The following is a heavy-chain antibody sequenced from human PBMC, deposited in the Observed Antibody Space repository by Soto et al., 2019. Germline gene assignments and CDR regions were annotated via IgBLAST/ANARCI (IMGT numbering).Heavy chain of an antibody. D-gene: IGHD3-22*01. Sequence: EVQLLESGGGLVQPGGSLRLSCAASGFTFSSYAMSWVRQAPGKGLEWVSAISGSGGSTYYADSVKGLFTISRDNSKNSLYLQMNSLRVDDTAVYYCAKDLYYDSSGPNWFGPWGQGSLVIVSS. CDR1: GFTFSSYA. V-gene: IGHV3-23*01. CDR3: AKDLYYDSSGPNWFGP. CDR2: ISGSGGST. J-gene: IGHJ5*02.